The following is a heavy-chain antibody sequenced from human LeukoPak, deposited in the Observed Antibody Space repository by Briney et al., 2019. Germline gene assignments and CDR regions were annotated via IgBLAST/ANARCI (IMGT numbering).Heavy chain of an antibody. CDR2: IYTSGST. J-gene: IGHJ3*02. CDR3: ARETPFPHAFDI. Sequence: SETLSLTCTVSGGSISSYYWSWIRQPAGKGLKWIGRIYTSGSTNYNPSLKSRVTMSVDTSKNQFSLKLSSVTAADTAVYYCARETPFPHAFDIWGQGTMVTVSS. CDR1: GGSISSYY. V-gene: IGHV4-4*07.